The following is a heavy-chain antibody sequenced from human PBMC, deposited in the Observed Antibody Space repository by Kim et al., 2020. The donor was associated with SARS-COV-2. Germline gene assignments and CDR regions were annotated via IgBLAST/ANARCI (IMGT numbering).Heavy chain of an antibody. J-gene: IGHJ6*02. D-gene: IGHD2-2*01. V-gene: IGHV1-18*04. CDR1: GYTFTSYG. CDR3: LRHCSSTSCKPAPPHYYYYYGMDV. Sequence: ASVKVSCKASGYTFTSYGISWVRQAPGQGLEWMGWISAYNGNTNYAQKLQGRVTMTTDTSTSTAYMELRSLRSDDTAVYYCLRHCSSTSCKPAPPHYYYYYGMDVWGQGTTVTVSS. CDR2: ISAYNGNT.